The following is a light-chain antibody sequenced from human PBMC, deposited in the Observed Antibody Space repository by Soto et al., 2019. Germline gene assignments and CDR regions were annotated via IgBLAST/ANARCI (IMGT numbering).Light chain of an antibody. CDR3: LLYYSGVRL. CDR1: TGPVTNGHY. V-gene: IGLV7-46*01. Sequence: QAVVTQEPSLTASPGGTVTLTCGSSTGPVTNGHYPYWSQQKPGQAPRTLIYDTRNTHSWTPARFSGSLLGGKAALTLSGAQPEDEAEYYCLLYYSGVRLFGGGTKVTVL. CDR2: DTR. J-gene: IGLJ2*01.